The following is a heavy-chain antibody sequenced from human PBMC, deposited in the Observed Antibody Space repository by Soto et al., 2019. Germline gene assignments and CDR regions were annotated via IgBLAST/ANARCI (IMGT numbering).Heavy chain of an antibody. V-gene: IGHV1-18*01. CDR1: GYTFSSYG. J-gene: IGHJ6*02. CDR2: ISGYNGKT. Sequence: QGQLVQSGGEVKKPGASVKVSCKASGYTFSSYGISWVRQAPGQGLEWMGWISGYNGKTNYAQKVQERVTMTTDKXXXXXXXXXXXXXXXXXXXXXXXXXXXXXXXXXXMDIWGQGTTVTVSS. CDR3: XXXXXXXXXXXXMDI.